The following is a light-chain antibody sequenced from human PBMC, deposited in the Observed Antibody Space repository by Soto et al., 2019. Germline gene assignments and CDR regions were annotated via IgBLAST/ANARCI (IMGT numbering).Light chain of an antibody. CDR1: SSDVGGYNF. V-gene: IGLV2-14*01. CDR2: DVS. J-gene: IGLJ1*01. CDR3: SSYTSSSTYV. Sequence: QSALTQPASVSGSPGQSITISCTGTSSDVGGYNFVSWYQQNPGKAPKFMIYDVSNRPSGVSDRFSGSKSGNTASLTISGLQAEDEADYYCSSYTSSSTYVFGTGTQLTVL.